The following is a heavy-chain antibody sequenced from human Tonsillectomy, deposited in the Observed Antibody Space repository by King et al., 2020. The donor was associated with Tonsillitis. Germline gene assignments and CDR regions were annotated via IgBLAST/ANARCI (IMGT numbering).Heavy chain of an antibody. Sequence: QLVQSGAEVKKPGGPVKLSCEASGYTFTNYYMHWVRQAPGQGLEWMGIINPSGGITSYAQKFQGRVTMAKDTSTSTVYMELSSLRSEDTAVYYCASSIFGVADYYFDYWGQGTLVTVSS. CDR2: INPSGGIT. J-gene: IGHJ4*02. V-gene: IGHV1-46*03. CDR3: ASSIFGVADYYFDY. CDR1: GYTFTNYY. D-gene: IGHD3-3*01.